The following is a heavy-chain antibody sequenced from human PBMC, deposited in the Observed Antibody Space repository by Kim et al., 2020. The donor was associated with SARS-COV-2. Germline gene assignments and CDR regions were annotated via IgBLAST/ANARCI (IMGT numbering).Heavy chain of an antibody. V-gene: IGHV4-39*01. CDR3: ARIRVPNIAVAGTGWFDP. D-gene: IGHD6-19*01. CDR2: IYYSGST. J-gene: IGHJ5*02. Sequence: SETLSLTCTVSGGSISSSSYYWGWIRQPPGKGLEWIGSIYYSGSTYYNPSLKSRVTISVDTSKNQFSLKLSSVTAADTAVYYCARIRVPNIAVAGTGWFDPWGQGTLVTVSS. CDR1: GGSISSSSYY.